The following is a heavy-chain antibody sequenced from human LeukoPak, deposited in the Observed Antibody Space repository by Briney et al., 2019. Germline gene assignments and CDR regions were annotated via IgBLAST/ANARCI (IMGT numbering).Heavy chain of an antibody. V-gene: IGHV3-23*01. CDR3: AKGLRYFDWLFDY. CDR1: GFTFSTYA. J-gene: IGHJ4*02. Sequence: PGGSLRLSCAASGFTFSTYAMSWVPQAPGKGLEWVSAISGSGGSTYYADSVKSRFTISRDNSKNTLHLQMNSLRGEDTAVYYCAKGLRYFDWLFDYWGQGTLVTVSS. CDR2: ISGSGGST. D-gene: IGHD3-9*01.